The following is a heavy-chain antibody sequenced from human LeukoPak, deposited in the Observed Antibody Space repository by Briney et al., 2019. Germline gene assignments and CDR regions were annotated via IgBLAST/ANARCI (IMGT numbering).Heavy chain of an antibody. CDR2: INPNSGDT. CDR3: ARGAVFGGNWFDP. Sequence: ASVNVSFKASGYTFTVYYIHWVRQAPGQGLEWMGWINPNSGDTNYQQTFQGRVTMTRDPSISTVSMELCRLRSGDPAVYHCARGAVFGGNWFDPWGQGTLVTVSS. D-gene: IGHD3-3*01. J-gene: IGHJ5*02. CDR1: GYTFTVYY. V-gene: IGHV1-2*02.